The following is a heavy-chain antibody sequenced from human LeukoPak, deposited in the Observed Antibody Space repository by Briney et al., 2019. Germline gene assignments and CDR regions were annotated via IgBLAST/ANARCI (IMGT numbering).Heavy chain of an antibody. CDR1: GGSISSYY. CDR3: ARADSGSYDAFDI. J-gene: IGHJ3*02. V-gene: IGHV4-59*01. Sequence: SETLSLTCTVSGGSISSYYWSWIRQPPGKGLEWIGYIYYSGSTNYSPSLKSRVTISVDTSKNQFSLKLSSVTAADTAVYYCARADSGSYDAFDIWGQGTMVTVSS. CDR2: IYYSGST. D-gene: IGHD1-26*01.